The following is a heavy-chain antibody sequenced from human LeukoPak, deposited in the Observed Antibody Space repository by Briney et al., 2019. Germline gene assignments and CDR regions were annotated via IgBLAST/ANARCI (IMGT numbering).Heavy chain of an antibody. CDR1: GFTFTTYE. Sequence: GGSLRLSCAASGFTFTTYEMNWVRQAPGKGLEWVSYISGSGSSIYYADSVEGRFTISRDNAKHSLYLQMNSPRAEDTAVYYCARDDVLSLGISFDLWGRGTLVTVSS. CDR3: ARDDVLSLGISFDL. J-gene: IGHJ2*01. V-gene: IGHV3-48*03. CDR2: ISGSGSSI. D-gene: IGHD3-10*02.